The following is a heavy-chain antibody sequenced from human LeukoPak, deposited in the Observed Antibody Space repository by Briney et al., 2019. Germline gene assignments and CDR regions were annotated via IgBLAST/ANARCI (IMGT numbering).Heavy chain of an antibody. CDR3: AKVDGDY. V-gene: IGHV4-4*07. D-gene: IGHD5-24*01. CDR2: IYTSGTT. J-gene: IGHJ4*02. CDR1: GVSISSYY. Sequence: PSETLSLTCTVSGVSISSYYWSWIQQPAGKELEWIGRIYTSGTTNYNPSLKSRVTMSIDTSKNQLSLKLTSVTAADTAVYYCAKVDGDYWGQGTLVTVSS.